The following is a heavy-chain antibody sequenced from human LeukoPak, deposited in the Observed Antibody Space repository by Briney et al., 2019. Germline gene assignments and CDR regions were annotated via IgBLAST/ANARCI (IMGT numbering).Heavy chain of an antibody. CDR2: INPSGGST. Sequence: GASVKVSCKASGGTFSSYAISWVRQAPGQGLEWMGIINPSGGSTSYAQKFQGRVTMTRDTSTSTVYMELSSLRSEDTAVYYCARSRAQVDAFDIWGQGTMVTVSS. D-gene: IGHD3-10*01. V-gene: IGHV1-46*01. CDR1: GGTFSSYA. CDR3: ARSRAQVDAFDI. J-gene: IGHJ3*02.